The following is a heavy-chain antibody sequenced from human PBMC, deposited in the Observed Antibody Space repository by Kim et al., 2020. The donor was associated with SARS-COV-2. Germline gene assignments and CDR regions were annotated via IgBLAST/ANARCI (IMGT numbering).Heavy chain of an antibody. J-gene: IGHJ4*02. CDR1: GGSFSGYY. CDR2: INHGGST. CDR3: ARGLGIVVVVAAPSLSWVYDY. V-gene: IGHV4-34*01. Sequence: SETLSLTCAVYGGSFSGYYWSWIRQPPGKGLEWIGEINHGGSTNYNPSLKSRVTISVDTSKNQFSLKLSSVTAADTAVYYCARGLGIVVVVAAPSLSWVYDYWGQGTLVTVSS. D-gene: IGHD2-15*01.